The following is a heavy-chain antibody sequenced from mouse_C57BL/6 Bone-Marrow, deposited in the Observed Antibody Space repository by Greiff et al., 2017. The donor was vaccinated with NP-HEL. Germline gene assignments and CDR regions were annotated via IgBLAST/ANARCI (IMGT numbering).Heavy chain of an antibody. J-gene: IGHJ4*01. CDR3: ACDSYHFYYARDY. CDR2: IDPANGNT. CDR1: GFNIKNTY. D-gene: IGHD2-12*01. Sequence: VQLQQSVAELVRPGASVKLSCTASGFNIKNTYMHWVKQRPEQGLEWIGRIDPANGNTKYAPKFQGKATITADTSSNTAYVQLSSLTSEDTAIEYYACDSYHFYYARDYWGQGTSVTVSS. V-gene: IGHV14-3*01.